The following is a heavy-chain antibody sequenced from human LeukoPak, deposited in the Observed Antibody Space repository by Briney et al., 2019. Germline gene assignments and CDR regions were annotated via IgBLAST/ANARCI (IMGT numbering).Heavy chain of an antibody. D-gene: IGHD3-22*01. Sequence: GASVKPSCKLSGYTFTTYYMDWVRQAPGQGREWVGIINPSAGSTSYAPRLQGRVTVTRDTSTATVYMELSSLRSEDTAVYYCARNYDTVGYTPAFWGQGTLVTVSS. CDR2: INPSAGST. CDR3: ARNYDTVGYTPAF. J-gene: IGHJ4*02. V-gene: IGHV1-46*01. CDR1: GYTFTTYY.